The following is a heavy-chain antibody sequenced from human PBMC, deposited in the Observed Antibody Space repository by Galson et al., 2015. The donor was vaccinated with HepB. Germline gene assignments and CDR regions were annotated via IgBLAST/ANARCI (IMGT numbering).Heavy chain of an antibody. V-gene: IGHV3-21*01. CDR3: AREGYYYGSGSPEGMDV. Sequence: SLRLSCAASGFTFSSYSMNWVRQAPGKGLEWVSSISSSSSYIYYADSVKGRFTISRDNAKNSLYLQMNSLRAEDTAVYYCAREGYYYGSGSPEGMDVWGQGTTVTVSS. CDR2: ISSSSSYI. CDR1: GFTFSSYS. J-gene: IGHJ6*02. D-gene: IGHD3-10*01.